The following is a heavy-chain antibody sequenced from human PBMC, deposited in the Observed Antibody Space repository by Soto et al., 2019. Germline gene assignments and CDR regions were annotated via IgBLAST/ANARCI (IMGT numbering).Heavy chain of an antibody. CDR1: GGSISSAGYY. Sequence: PSETLSLTCTVSGGSISSAGYYWDWIRQPPGKGLEWIGRIYYSGSTYYNPSLESRVTISVDTSKNQFSLKLSSVTAADTAVYYCATQEVGGSYVYTFDPWGQGTLVTRLL. J-gene: IGHJ5*02. V-gene: IGHV4-39*01. CDR3: ATQEVGGSYVYTFDP. CDR2: IYYSGST. D-gene: IGHD1-26*01.